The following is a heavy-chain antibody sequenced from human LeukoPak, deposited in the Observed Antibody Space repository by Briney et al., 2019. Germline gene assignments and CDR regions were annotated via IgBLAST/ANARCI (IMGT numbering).Heavy chain of an antibody. CDR3: ARDLTMVRGGYED. Sequence: SVKVSCKASGGTFSSYAISWVRQAPGQGREWMGGIIPIFGTANYAQEFQGRVTITADESTSTAYMELSSLRSEDTAVYYCARDLTMVRGGYEDWGQGTLVTVSS. V-gene: IGHV1-69*01. J-gene: IGHJ4*02. D-gene: IGHD3-10*01. CDR2: IIPIFGTA. CDR1: GGTFSSYA.